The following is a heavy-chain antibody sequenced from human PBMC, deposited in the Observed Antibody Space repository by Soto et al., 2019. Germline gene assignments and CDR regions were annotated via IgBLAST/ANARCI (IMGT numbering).Heavy chain of an antibody. Sequence: SETLSLTCTVSGGSISSGGYYWSWIRQHPGKGLEWIGYIYYSGSTYYNPSLKSRVTISVDTSKNQFSLKLSSVTAADTAVYYCARVGLQYIWFDPWGQGTLVTISS. CDR1: GGSISSGGYY. CDR3: ARVGLQYIWFDP. J-gene: IGHJ5*02. V-gene: IGHV4-31*03. CDR2: IYYSGST. D-gene: IGHD4-4*01.